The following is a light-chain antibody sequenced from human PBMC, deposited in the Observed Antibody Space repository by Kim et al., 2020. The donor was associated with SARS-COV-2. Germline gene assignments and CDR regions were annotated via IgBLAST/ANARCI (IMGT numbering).Light chain of an antibody. CDR3: QAWDSSTAR. CDR2: QDS. V-gene: IGLV3-1*01. J-gene: IGLJ3*02. CDR1: KLGDKY. Sequence: SYELTQPPSVSVSPGQTASITCSGDKLGDKYACWYQQKPGQSPVLVIYQDSKRPSGIPERFSGSNSGNTATLTISRTQAMDEADYYCQAWDSSTARFGGGTQLTVL.